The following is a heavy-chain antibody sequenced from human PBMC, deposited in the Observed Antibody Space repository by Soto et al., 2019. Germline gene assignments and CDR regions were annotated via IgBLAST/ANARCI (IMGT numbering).Heavy chain of an antibody. CDR3: AREPISSWYSPIDY. CDR1: VDSVSSNSAA. Sequence: SQTLSLTCDISVDSVSSNSAAWNWIRQSPSRGLEWLGRTYYRSKWYNDYAVSVKSRITINPDTSKNQFSLQLNSVTPEDTAVYYCAREPISSWYSPIDYWGQGTLVTVSS. J-gene: IGHJ4*02. D-gene: IGHD6-13*01. V-gene: IGHV6-1*01. CDR2: TYYRSKWYN.